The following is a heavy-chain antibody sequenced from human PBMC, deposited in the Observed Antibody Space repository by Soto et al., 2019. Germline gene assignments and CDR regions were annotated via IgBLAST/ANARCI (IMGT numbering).Heavy chain of an antibody. CDR2: ISPRDGTT. CDR1: GYTFISYA. J-gene: IGHJ4*02. V-gene: IGHV1-46*01. CDR3: VRGGGTLDY. Sequence: ASVKVSCKASGYTFISYAMYWVRQAPGQGLEWMGIISPRDGTTTYAQNFQDRVTMTRDTSTRTVYMELSSLRSEDTAVYYCVRGGGTLDYWGQGTLVTVSS.